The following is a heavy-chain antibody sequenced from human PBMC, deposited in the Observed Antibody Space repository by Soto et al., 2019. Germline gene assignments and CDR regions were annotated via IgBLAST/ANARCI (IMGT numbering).Heavy chain of an antibody. J-gene: IGHJ4*02. V-gene: IGHV3-30*18. CDR1: GFSFRSHG. CDR2: ISSDGGNK. D-gene: IGHD6-19*01. CDR3: AKEGQWLVRGDEIDY. Sequence: QVQLVESGGGVVQPGRSLRLSCAASGFSFRSHGMHWVRQAPGKGLEWVTTISSDGGNKYYVDSVKGRFTISRDNSKNTLYLQMNSLRSEDTAVYYCAKEGQWLVRGDEIDYWGQGTLVTVSS.